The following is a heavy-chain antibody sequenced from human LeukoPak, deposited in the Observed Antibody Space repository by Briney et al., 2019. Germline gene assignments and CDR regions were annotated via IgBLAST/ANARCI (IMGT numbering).Heavy chain of an antibody. CDR1: GFTFSGSA. CDR3: AKKSAYGDRDY. D-gene: IGHD4-17*01. J-gene: IGHJ4*02. CDR2: ISGSGGST. V-gene: IGHV3-23*01. Sequence: QPGGSLRLSCAASGFTFSGSAMSWVRQAPGKGLEWVSAISGSGGSTYYADSVKGRFTISRDNSKNTLYLQMNSLRAEDTAIYYCAKKSAYGDRDYWGQGTLVTVSS.